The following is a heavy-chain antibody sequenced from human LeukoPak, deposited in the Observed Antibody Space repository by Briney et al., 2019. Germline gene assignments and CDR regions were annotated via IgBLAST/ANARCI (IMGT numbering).Heavy chain of an antibody. V-gene: IGHV3-30-3*01. Sequence: GGSLRLSCAASGFTFSSYAMHWVRQAPGKGLGWVAVISYDGSNKYYADSVKGRFTISRDNSKNTLYLQMNSLRAEDTAVYYCARAKAYSTSCYDYWGQGTLVTVSS. CDR3: ARAKAYSTSCYDY. CDR1: GFTFSSYA. J-gene: IGHJ4*02. CDR2: ISYDGSNK. D-gene: IGHD2-2*01.